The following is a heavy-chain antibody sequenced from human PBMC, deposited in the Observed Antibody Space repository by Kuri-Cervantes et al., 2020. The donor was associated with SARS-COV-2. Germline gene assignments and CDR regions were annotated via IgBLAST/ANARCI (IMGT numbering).Heavy chain of an antibody. CDR2: IKHDGSEK. D-gene: IGHD5/OR15-5a*01. V-gene: IGHV3-7*04. CDR1: GFTFSSYW. Sequence: GGSLRLSCAASGFTFSSYWMSWVRQAPGKGLEWVANIKHDGSEKYYVDSVKGRFTISRDNAKNSLYLQMNSLRAEDTAVYYCAREKCLHIHHAFDIWGQGTMVTVSS. CDR3: AREKCLHIHHAFDI. J-gene: IGHJ3*02.